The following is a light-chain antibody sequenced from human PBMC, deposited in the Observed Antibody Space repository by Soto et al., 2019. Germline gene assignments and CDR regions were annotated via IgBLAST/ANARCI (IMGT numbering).Light chain of an antibody. CDR2: AAS. CDR1: QSVSSSY. V-gene: IGKV3-15*01. CDR3: QLYNIWPLWT. J-gene: IGKJ1*01. Sequence: EIGLTQSPGTLSLSPGERATLSGRASQSVSSSYLAWYQQKPGQPPRLLIYAASTRATDVPARFSGGGSETEFPLTISSLQSEDFAVYFCQLYNIWPLWTFGQGTKVDIK.